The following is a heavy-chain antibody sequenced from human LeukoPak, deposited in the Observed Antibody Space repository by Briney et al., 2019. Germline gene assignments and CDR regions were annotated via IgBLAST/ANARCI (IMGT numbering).Heavy chain of an antibody. Sequence: GGSLRLSCAASGFTFSSYAMSWVRQAPGKGLEWVSAISGSGGSTYYADSVKGRFTISSDNSKNTLYLQMNSLRAEDTAVYYCALSPGYGSGSYYFDYWGQGTLVTVSS. CDR2: ISGSGGST. CDR3: ALSPGYGSGSYYFDY. V-gene: IGHV3-23*01. D-gene: IGHD3-10*01. J-gene: IGHJ4*02. CDR1: GFTFSSYA.